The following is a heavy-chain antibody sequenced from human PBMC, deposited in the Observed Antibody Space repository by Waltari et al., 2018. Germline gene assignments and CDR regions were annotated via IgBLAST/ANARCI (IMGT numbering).Heavy chain of an antibody. CDR1: GFTFSSYG. J-gene: IGHJ4*02. CDR2: IRYDGSNK. D-gene: IGHD2-21*01. Sequence: QVQLVESGGGVVQPGGSLRLSCAASGFTFSSYGMHWVRQAPGKGLEWVAFIRYDGSNKYYADSGKGRFTISRDNSKNTLYLQMNSLRAEDTAVYYCAKDLTGRVIGRESPTPLDYWGQGTLVTVSS. V-gene: IGHV3-30*02. CDR3: AKDLTGRVIGRESPTPLDY.